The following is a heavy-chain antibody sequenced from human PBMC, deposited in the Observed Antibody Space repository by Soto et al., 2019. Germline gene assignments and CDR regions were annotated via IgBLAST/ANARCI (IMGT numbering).Heavy chain of an antibody. D-gene: IGHD3-22*01. CDR3: AHLFTFDYYYVSSGKEFDY. Sequence: SGPTLVNPPQTLTMTCTFSGFSLSTSGVGVGWIRQPPGKALEWLALIYWNDDKRYSPSLKSRLTITKDTSKNQVVLTMTNMDPVDTATYYCAHLFTFDYYYVSSGKEFDYWGQGTLVTVSS. CDR2: IYWNDDK. CDR1: GFSLSTSGVG. J-gene: IGHJ4*02. V-gene: IGHV2-5*01.